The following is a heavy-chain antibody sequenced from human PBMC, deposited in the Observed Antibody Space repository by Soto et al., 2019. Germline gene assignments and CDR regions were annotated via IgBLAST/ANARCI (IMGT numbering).Heavy chain of an antibody. CDR1: GGSVNGYY. CDR3: ATSIKVFGLLIPPFDT. CDR2: INHTGGT. D-gene: IGHD3-3*01. Sequence: SETLSLTCAVYGGSVNGYYWNWIRQPPGKGLEWIGEINHTGGTHYNPSLKSRVTMSVDTSKNQFSLRLSSVTAAETAIYYCATSIKVFGLLIPPFDTWGQGTQATVSS. J-gene: IGHJ5*02. V-gene: IGHV4-34*01.